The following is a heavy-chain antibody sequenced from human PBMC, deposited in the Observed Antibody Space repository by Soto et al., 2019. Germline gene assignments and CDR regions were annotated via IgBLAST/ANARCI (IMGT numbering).Heavy chain of an antibody. CDR2: IWYDGSNK. Sequence: GGSLRLSCAASGFTFSCYGMHWLRQAPGKGLEWVAVIWYDGSNKYYADSVKGRFTISRDNSKNTLYLQMNSLRAEDTAVYYCARGPGKYYFDYWGQGTLVTVSS. J-gene: IGHJ4*02. V-gene: IGHV3-33*01. CDR3: ARGPGKYYFDY. CDR1: GFTFSCYG.